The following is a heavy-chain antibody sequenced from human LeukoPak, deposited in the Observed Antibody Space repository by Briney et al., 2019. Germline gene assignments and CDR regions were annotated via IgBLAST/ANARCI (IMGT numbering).Heavy chain of an antibody. Sequence: GGSLRLSCAASGFTFSSYVMSWVRQAPGKGLEWVSNIGGSVGSMFYAASVKGRFAISRDNSKNTLFLQMNNLRVEDTAVYYCAKRGNSWDLFDYWGQGTLVTVSS. D-gene: IGHD6-13*01. CDR1: GFTFSSYV. J-gene: IGHJ4*02. CDR2: IGGSVGSM. CDR3: AKRGNSWDLFDY. V-gene: IGHV3-23*01.